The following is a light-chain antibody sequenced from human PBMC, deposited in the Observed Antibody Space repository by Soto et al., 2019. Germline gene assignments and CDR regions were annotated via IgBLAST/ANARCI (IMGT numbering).Light chain of an antibody. CDR1: SSDVGASNY. V-gene: IGLV2-14*01. J-gene: IGLJ1*01. CDR3: ASYTISSTPLYV. Sequence: QSALTQPASVSGSPGQSITISCTGTSSDVGASNYVSWYQQYPGMAPKLMIYDVSNRPSGVSNRFSGSNSGNTASLTISGLQAEDEADYYCASYTISSTPLYVFGTGTKLTV. CDR2: DVS.